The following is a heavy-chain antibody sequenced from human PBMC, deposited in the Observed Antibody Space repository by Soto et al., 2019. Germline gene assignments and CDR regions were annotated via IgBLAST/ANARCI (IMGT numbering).Heavy chain of an antibody. CDR1: GFSFSGYN. V-gene: IGHV3-21*06. J-gene: IGHJ3*01. CDR2: ISGDSNYI. Sequence: GSLRLSCAASGFSFSGYNMNWVRQAPGKGLEWVSSISGDSNYIYYADSVQGRFTISRDNTKNSVYLQMNSLRAEDTAVYYCARVVYFDRSAYGLWGQGTMVTVSS. CDR3: ARVVYFDRSAYGL. D-gene: IGHD3-22*01.